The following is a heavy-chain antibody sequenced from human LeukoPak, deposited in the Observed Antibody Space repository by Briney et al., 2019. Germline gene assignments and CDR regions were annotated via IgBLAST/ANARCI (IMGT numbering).Heavy chain of an antibody. V-gene: IGHV3-23*01. Sequence: PGGSLRLSCAASGFTFSSYAMSWVRQAPGKGLEWVSTISGSGGSTYYADSVKGRFTISRDNSKNTLYLQMNSLRAEDTAVYYCAKCYDSSGYPYDAFDIWGQGTMVTVSS. CDR2: ISGSGGST. D-gene: IGHD3-22*01. CDR3: AKCYDSSGYPYDAFDI. CDR1: GFTFSSYA. J-gene: IGHJ3*02.